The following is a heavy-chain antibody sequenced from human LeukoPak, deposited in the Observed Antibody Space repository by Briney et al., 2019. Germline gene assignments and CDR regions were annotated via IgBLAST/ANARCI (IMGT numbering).Heavy chain of an antibody. CDR1: GFTFSTYS. Sequence: GESLKISCKASGFTFSTYSFAWVRQMPGKGLEWMGVIYAGDSSTRYSPSFQGQVTISVDKSISTVYLQWSSLKVSDSAIYYCARHSCYDSWGQGTLVTVSS. CDR2: IYAGDSST. J-gene: IGHJ4*02. D-gene: IGHD3-16*01. CDR3: ARHSCYDS. V-gene: IGHV5-51*01.